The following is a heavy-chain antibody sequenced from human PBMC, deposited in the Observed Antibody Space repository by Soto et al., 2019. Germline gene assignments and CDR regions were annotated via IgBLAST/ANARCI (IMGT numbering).Heavy chain of an antibody. CDR3: GRVSGMVRALTDY. Sequence: ASVKVSCKASGYTFTTYGISWVRQAPGQGLEWMGWISAYNGNTNYAQKLQGRVTMTTDTSTSKAYMELRSMRSDDTAVYYGGRVSGMVRALTDYWGQGTLGTVSS. J-gene: IGHJ4*02. D-gene: IGHD3-10*01. CDR2: ISAYNGNT. V-gene: IGHV1-18*01. CDR1: GYTFTTYG.